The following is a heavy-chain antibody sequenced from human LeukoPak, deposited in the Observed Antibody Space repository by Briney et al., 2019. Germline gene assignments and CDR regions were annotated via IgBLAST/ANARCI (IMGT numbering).Heavy chain of an antibody. V-gene: IGHV1-69*01. CDR3: AIFTTRPRINFDY. Sequence: GSSVKVSCKASGGTFSSYAISWVRQAPGQGLEWMGGIVPIFATANYAQKFQGRVTITADESTSTAYMELSSLRSEDTAVYYCAIFTTRPRINFDYWGQGTLVTVSS. J-gene: IGHJ4*02. CDR1: GGTFSSYA. CDR2: IVPIFATA. D-gene: IGHD1-14*01.